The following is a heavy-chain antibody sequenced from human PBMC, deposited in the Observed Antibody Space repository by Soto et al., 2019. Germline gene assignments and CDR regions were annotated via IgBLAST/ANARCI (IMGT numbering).Heavy chain of an antibody. J-gene: IGHJ6*02. D-gene: IGHD6-19*01. CDR3: ARYGSGWYRPPSSYYYYGMDV. CDR2: IIPIFGTA. V-gene: IGHV1-69*13. Sequence: ASVKVSCKASGGTFSSYAISWVRQAPGQGLEWMGGIIPIFGTANYAQKFQGRVTITADESTSTAYMELSSLRSEDTAVYYCARYGSGWYRPPSSYYYYGMDVWGQGTTVTVSS. CDR1: GGTFSSYA.